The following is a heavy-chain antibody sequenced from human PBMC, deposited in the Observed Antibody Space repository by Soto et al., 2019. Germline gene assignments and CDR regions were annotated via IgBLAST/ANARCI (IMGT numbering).Heavy chain of an antibody. Sequence: EVQLVESGGDLVQPGGSLRLSCAASRFIFSDYSMNWVRQAPGKGLEWVSYISGGGETIYYADSVRGRFTISRDNAKNALFLQMNSLRDEDTAVYYCAREGASSSYEYYYEYGMHVWGQGTTVTVSS. D-gene: IGHD6-6*01. CDR3: AREGASSSYEYYYEYGMHV. CDR1: RFIFSDYS. J-gene: IGHJ6*02. CDR2: ISGGGETI. V-gene: IGHV3-48*02.